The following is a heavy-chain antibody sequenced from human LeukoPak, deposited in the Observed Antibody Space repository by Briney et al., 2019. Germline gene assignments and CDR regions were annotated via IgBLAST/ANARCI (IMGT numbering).Heavy chain of an antibody. CDR2: IYYTGDT. J-gene: IGHJ3*01. CDR3: ARGFQWHPKPCVFDV. V-gene: IGHV4-59*01. D-gene: IGHD2-8*01. Sequence: SETLFLTCTISGGSISSYYWSWIRQSPGKGLEWIGDIYYTGDTNDNPSLKSRASISIDTSNNQFSLRLRSVTAADTAVYYCARGFQWHPKPCVFDVWGQGTMVTVSS. CDR1: GGSISSYY.